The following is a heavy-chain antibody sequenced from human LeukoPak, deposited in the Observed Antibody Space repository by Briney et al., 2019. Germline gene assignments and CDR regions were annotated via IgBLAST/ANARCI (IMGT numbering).Heavy chain of an antibody. J-gene: IGHJ5*02. D-gene: IGHD2-15*01. CDR3: ARVLIGGGTS. CDR2: ISSSCSTI. Sequence: GGTLRLFCASSGFSLRSYEMNWVRQAPGKGLVCGSYISSSCSTIYYADSVKGRFTISRDNAKTSLYLQMNRLRAEDTAVYYCARVLIGGGTSWGQGTLVTVSS. V-gene: IGHV3-48*03. CDR1: GFSLRSYE.